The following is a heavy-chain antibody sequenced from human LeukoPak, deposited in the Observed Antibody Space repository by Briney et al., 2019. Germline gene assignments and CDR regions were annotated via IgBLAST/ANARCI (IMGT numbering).Heavy chain of an antibody. J-gene: IGHJ4*02. Sequence: PGRSLRLSCAASGFTFDDYAMHWVRQAPGKGLEWVSGISWNSGSIDYADSVKGRFTISRDNAKNSLYLQMNSLRAEDTALYYCPKNITFDRGSYGHFDYWGQGTLVTVSS. CDR2: ISWNSGSI. D-gene: IGHD1-26*01. CDR1: GFTFDDYA. V-gene: IGHV3-9*01. CDR3: PKNITFDRGSYGHFDY.